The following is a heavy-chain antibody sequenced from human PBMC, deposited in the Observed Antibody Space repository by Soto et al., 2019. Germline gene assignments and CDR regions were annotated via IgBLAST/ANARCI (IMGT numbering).Heavy chain of an antibody. D-gene: IGHD6-6*01. Sequence: ASVKVSCKASGYTFTSYDINWVRRATGQGLEWMGWMNPNSGNTGYAQKFQGRVTMTRNTSISTAYMELSSLRSEDTAVYYCARGKVEGIAARPVDCWGQGTLATVSS. J-gene: IGHJ4*02. V-gene: IGHV1-8*01. CDR3: ARGKVEGIAARPVDC. CDR1: GYTFTSYD. CDR2: MNPNSGNT.